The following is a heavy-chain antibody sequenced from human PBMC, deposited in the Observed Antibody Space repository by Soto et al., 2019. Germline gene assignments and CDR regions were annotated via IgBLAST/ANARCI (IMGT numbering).Heavy chain of an antibody. CDR1: GFTLSSYE. D-gene: IGHD6-13*01. CDR3: ARDSSSWNRFDY. J-gene: IGHJ4*02. Sequence: SLRLSCAASGFTLSSYEMNWVRPAQGKGLEWGSYISSSGSTIYYADSVKGEFTISRDNTENSRFLQMNSLRDEDATDYYCARDSSSWNRFDYWGQGTLVTVSS. V-gene: IGHV3-48*03. CDR2: ISSSGSTI.